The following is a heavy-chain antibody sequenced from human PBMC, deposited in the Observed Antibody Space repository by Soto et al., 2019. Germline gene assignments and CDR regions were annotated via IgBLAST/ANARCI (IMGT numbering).Heavy chain of an antibody. D-gene: IGHD3-10*01. CDR3: ARDLDGSGSYYTKD. Sequence: QVQLVQSGAEVKKPGASVKVSCKTSGYTFSSIGISWVRQAPGQGLEWMGWISPHKDNTYYAQRLQGRVTMTTDTSTSTAYMELRSLRSDDTAVYFCARDLDGSGSYYTKDWGQGTLVTVSS. J-gene: IGHJ4*02. CDR2: ISPHKDNT. CDR1: GYTFSSIG. V-gene: IGHV1-18*01.